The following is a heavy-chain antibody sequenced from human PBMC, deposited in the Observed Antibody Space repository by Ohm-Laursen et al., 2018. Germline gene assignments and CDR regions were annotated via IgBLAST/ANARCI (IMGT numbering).Heavy chain of an antibody. CDR1: GFTFSDYY. Sequence: GSLRLSCAASGFTFSDYYMSWIRQAPGKGLEWVSYISSSGSTIYHADSVKGRFTISRDNAKKSLFLQMNSLRVEDTAVYYCARPYCGGNCSDPIDSWGQGTLVTVSS. CDR3: ARPYCGGNCSDPIDS. D-gene: IGHD2-21*02. J-gene: IGHJ4*02. V-gene: IGHV3-11*04. CDR2: ISSSGSTI.